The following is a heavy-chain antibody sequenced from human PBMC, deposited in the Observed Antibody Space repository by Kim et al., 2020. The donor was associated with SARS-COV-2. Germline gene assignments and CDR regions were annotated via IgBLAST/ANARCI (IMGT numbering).Heavy chain of an antibody. CDR2: T. J-gene: IGHJ4*02. D-gene: IGHD4-4*01. Sequence: TSSTPSLTSRLTISMDRSKNHFSLTLTSVTAADTAVYYCARGPYSDYFDYWGQGTLVTVSS. V-gene: IGHV4-30-2*01. CDR3: ARGPYSDYFDY.